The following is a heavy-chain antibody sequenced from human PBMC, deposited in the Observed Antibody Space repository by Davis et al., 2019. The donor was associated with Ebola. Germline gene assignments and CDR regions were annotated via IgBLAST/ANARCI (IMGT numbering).Heavy chain of an antibody. J-gene: IGHJ4*02. CDR3: AREVWETTMVYFDY. V-gene: IGHV1-18*01. Sequence: ASVKVSCKASGYTFPSYGISWVRQAPGQGLEWMGWITVYNGNTVYAQKFQGRVTMTPDTSTSTAYMELRSLRSDDTAVYYCAREVWETTMVYFDYWGQGSLVTVSS. CDR2: ITVYNGNT. D-gene: IGHD5-18*01. CDR1: GYTFPSYG.